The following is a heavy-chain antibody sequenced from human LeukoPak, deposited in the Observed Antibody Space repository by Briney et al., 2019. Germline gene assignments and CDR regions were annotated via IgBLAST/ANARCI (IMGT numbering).Heavy chain of an antibody. CDR1: GFTFTFYS. CDR2: IKEDGSET. D-gene: IGHD2-2*01. Sequence: GGSLKLSCAASGFTFTFYSMTWVCQAPGKGLEWVANIKEDGSETFYVDSVRGRFTISRDNAKNSLSLQMNSLRAEDTAVYYCARADCSGTNCFDHWGQGTLVTVSS. J-gene: IGHJ4*02. V-gene: IGHV3-7*01. CDR3: ARADCSGTNCFDH.